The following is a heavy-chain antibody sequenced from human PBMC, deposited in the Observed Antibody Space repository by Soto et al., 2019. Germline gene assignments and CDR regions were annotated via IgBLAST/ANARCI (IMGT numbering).Heavy chain of an antibody. CDR1: GFTVSSNY. J-gene: IGHJ3*02. CDR2: IYSGGST. Sequence: EVQLVESGGGLVQPGGSLRLSCAASGFTVSSNYMSWVRQAPGKGLEWVSVIYSGGSTYYADSVKGRFTISRDNSKNTLYLQMNCLRAEDTAVYYCARELSYDYVWGSYHLDDAFDIWGQGTMVTVSS. V-gene: IGHV3-66*01. D-gene: IGHD3-16*02. CDR3: ARELSYDYVWGSYHLDDAFDI.